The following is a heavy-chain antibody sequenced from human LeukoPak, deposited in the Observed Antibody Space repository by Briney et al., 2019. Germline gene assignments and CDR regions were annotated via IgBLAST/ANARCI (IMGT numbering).Heavy chain of an antibody. Sequence: GESLKISCKGSGYSFTSYWIGWVRQMPGKGLEWMGIIYPGDSDTRYSPSFRGQVTISADKSISTAYLQWSSLKASDTAMYYCVRPQSMATTGFLFDYWGQGTLVTVSS. D-gene: IGHD6-6*01. CDR3: VRPQSMATTGFLFDY. CDR2: IYPGDSDT. V-gene: IGHV5-51*01. CDR1: GYSFTSYW. J-gene: IGHJ4*02.